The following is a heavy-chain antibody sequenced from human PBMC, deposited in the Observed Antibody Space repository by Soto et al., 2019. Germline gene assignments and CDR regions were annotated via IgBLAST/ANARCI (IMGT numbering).Heavy chain of an antibody. CDR1: GYTFTSYA. J-gene: IGHJ6*02. D-gene: IGHD3-9*01. CDR3: ARVGDRRSYYAILTGYSDDYYYYGMDV. CDR2: INAGNGNT. V-gene: IGHV1-3*01. Sequence: QVPLVQSGAEVKKPGASVKVSCKASGYTFTSYAMHWVRQAPGQRLEWMGWINAGNGNTKYSQKFQGRVTITRDTSASTAYMELSSLRSEDTAVYYCARVGDRRSYYAILTGYSDDYYYYGMDVWGQGTTVTVSS.